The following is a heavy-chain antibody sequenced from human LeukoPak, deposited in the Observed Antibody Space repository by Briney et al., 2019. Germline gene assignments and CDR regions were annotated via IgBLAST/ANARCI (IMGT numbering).Heavy chain of an antibody. CDR1: GGSMSGYY. CDR3: ARLRGNYFSDY. Sequence: SETLSLTCTVSGGSMSGYYWTWIRQPPGKGLEWIAYIYYSGSTNYNPSLKSRVTISVDTSKNQFSLRLNSVTAADTAVYYCARLRGNYFSDYWGQGTLVTVSS. CDR2: IYYSGST. J-gene: IGHJ4*02. D-gene: IGHD4-23*01. V-gene: IGHV4-59*01.